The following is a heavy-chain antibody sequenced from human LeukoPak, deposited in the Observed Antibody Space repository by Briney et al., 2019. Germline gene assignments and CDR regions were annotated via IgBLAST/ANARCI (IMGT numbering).Heavy chain of an antibody. CDR3: ARHGYGSGYGWFDP. J-gene: IGHJ5*02. CDR2: IKGDGSDK. Sequence: GGSLRLSCAAFGFSFSSYWMTWVRQVPGKGLEWVANIKGDGSDKYYVDSVKGRFTISRDNAKSSLYLQMNSLRAEDTAVYYCARHGYGSGYGWFDPWGQGTLVTVSS. CDR1: GFSFSSYW. D-gene: IGHD5-18*01. V-gene: IGHV3-7*05.